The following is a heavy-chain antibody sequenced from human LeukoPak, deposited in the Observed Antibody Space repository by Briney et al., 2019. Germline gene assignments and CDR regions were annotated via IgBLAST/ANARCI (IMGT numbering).Heavy chain of an antibody. V-gene: IGHV3-23*01. CDR2: ISGSGGST. CDR1: GFTFSSYA. D-gene: IGHD4-23*01. CDR3: AKDRSVATVVTPGFTPFDY. J-gene: IGHJ4*02. Sequence: PGGSLRLSCAASGFTFSSYAMGWVRQAPGKGLEWVSAISGSGGSTYYADSVKGRFTISRDNSKNTLYLQVNSLRAEDTAVYYCAKDRSVATVVTPGFTPFDYWGQGTLVTVSS.